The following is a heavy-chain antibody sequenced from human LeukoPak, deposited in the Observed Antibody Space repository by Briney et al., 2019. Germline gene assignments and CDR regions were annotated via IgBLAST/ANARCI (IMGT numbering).Heavy chain of an antibody. J-gene: IGHJ6*03. Sequence: PSETLSLTCAVYGGSFSGYYWSWIRQPPGKGLEWIGEINHSGSTNYNPSLKSRVTISVDTSKNQFSLKLSSVTAADTAVYYCARLEGGSPYYMDVWGKGTTVTISS. D-gene: IGHD3-16*01. V-gene: IGHV4-34*01. CDR1: GGSFSGYY. CDR2: INHSGST. CDR3: ARLEGGSPYYMDV.